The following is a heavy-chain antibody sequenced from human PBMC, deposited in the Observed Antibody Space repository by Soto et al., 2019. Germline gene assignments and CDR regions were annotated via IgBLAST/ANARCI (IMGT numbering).Heavy chain of an antibody. CDR2: IDWDDDK. Sequence: SGPTLVNPTQTLTLTCTFSGFSLSTSGMCVSWIRQPPGKALEWLALIDWDDDKYYSTSLKTRLTISKDTSKNQVVLTMTNMDPVDTATYYCARELWDSSSSRYYYYYGMDVWGQGTTVNVSS. J-gene: IGHJ6*02. CDR3: ARELWDSSSSRYYYYYGMDV. V-gene: IGHV2-70*01. CDR1: GFSLSTSGMC. D-gene: IGHD6-6*01.